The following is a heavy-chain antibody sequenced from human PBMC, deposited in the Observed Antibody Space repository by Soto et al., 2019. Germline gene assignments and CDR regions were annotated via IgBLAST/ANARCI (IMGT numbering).Heavy chain of an antibody. CDR1: GYTFTGYY. V-gene: IGHV1-2*04. D-gene: IGHD2-2*01. J-gene: IGHJ4*02. CDR3: ARGKGYCSSTSCQYFDY. CDR2: INPNSGGT. Sequence: QVQLVQSGAEVKKPGASVKVSCKASGYTFTGYYMHWVRQAPGQGLEWMGWINPNSGGTNYAQKFQGWVTMTRDTSISTAYMELSRLRSDDTAVYYCARGKGYCSSTSCQYFDYWGQGTLVTVSS.